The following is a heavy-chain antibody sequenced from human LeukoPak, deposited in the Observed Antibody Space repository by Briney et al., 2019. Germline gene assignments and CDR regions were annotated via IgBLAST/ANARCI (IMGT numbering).Heavy chain of an antibody. CDR2: ISYDGTNK. V-gene: IGHV3-30*04. CDR1: GFTFSDYA. Sequence: PGGSLRLSCAASGFTFSDYAMHWVRQAPGQGLEWVALISYDGTNKYYAEPVRGRFTISRDNSQNTLYLYMNSLTGADTSVYYCALTTIGVVYYFDYWGQGTLVTVSS. D-gene: IGHD1/OR15-1a*01. CDR3: ALTTIGVVYYFDY. J-gene: IGHJ4*02.